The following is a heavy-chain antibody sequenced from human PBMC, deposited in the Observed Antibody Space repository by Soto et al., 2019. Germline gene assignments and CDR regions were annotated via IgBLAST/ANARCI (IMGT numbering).Heavy chain of an antibody. CDR1: GYTFISSE. D-gene: IGHD6-13*01. CDR2: MNPSGGNT. J-gene: IGHJ4*02. Sequence: GASVKVSCKASGYTFISSEINWVRQATGQGLEWVGIMNPSGGNTNSAEKFQGRVTMTRDTSTSTVYMELSSLRSEDTAVYYCARHKAAAPRTNFDYWGQGTLVTVSS. V-gene: IGHV1-46*01. CDR3: ARHKAAAPRTNFDY.